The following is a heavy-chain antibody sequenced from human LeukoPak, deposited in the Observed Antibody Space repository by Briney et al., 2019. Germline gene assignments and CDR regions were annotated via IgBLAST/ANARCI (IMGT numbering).Heavy chain of an antibody. J-gene: IGHJ4*02. Sequence: GGSLRLSCAASGFTFDDYAMHWVRQAPGKGLEWVSGITWNSDSIDYADSVKGRFTISRDNAKNSLYLQMNSLRAEDTALYYCARGPSGYHNTGGQGTLVTVSS. V-gene: IGHV3-9*01. CDR1: GFTFDDYA. CDR2: ITWNSDSI. CDR3: ARGPSGYHNT. D-gene: IGHD5-12*01.